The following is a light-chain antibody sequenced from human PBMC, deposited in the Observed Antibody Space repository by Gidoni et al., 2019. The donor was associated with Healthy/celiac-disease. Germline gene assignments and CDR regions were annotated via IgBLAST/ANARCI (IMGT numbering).Light chain of an antibody. J-gene: IGKJ1*01. CDR2: DAS. CDR3: QQRSNWPPVWT. Sequence: EIVLTQSPATLSLSPGERATLSCRASQSVSSYLAWYQQKPGQAPRLLSYDASNRATGIPARFSGSGSGTDFTLTISSLEPEDFAVYYCQQRSNWPPVWTFXXXTKVEIK. CDR1: QSVSSY. V-gene: IGKV3-11*01.